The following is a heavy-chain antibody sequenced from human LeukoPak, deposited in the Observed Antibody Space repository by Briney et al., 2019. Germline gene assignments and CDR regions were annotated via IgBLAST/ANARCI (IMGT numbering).Heavy chain of an antibody. CDR3: ARLGARQMLEY. Sequence: GGSLRLSCAASEFTFSSYWMSWVRQAPGKGLEWVANIKQDGGQIYYLDSVKGRFTVSRDNAKNSLYLQMNSQRAEDTAVYYCARLGARQMLEYWGQGTLVTVSS. J-gene: IGHJ4*02. CDR2: IKQDGGQI. D-gene: IGHD4-17*01. CDR1: EFTFSSYW. V-gene: IGHV3-7*01.